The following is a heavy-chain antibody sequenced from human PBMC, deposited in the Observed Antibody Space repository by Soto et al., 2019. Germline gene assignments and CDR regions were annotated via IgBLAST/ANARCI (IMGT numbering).Heavy chain of an antibody. CDR2: IWYDGSNK. D-gene: IGHD1-1*01. CDR3: ARDNNWSYDY. V-gene: IGHV3-33*01. J-gene: IGHJ4*02. Sequence: GGSLRLSCAASGFTFSSYGMHWVRQAPGKGLEWVAVIWYDGSNKYYADSVKGRFTISRDNARNTLYLQMNSLRDEDTAVYYCARDNNWSYDYWGQGILVTVSS. CDR1: GFTFSSYG.